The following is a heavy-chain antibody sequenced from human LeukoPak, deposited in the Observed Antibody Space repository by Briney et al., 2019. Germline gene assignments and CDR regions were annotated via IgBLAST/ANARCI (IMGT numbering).Heavy chain of an antibody. CDR1: GFTFSSYN. CDR2: ISSSSSTI. CDR3: ARTGSGQRHHYYYYYMDV. Sequence: GGSLGLSCAASGFTFSSYNMNWVRQAPGKGLEWVSYISSSSSTIYYADSVKGQFTISRDNAKNSLYLQMNSLRAEDTAVYYCARTGSGQRHHYYYYYMDVWGKGTTVTVSS. D-gene: IGHD3-10*01. V-gene: IGHV3-48*01. J-gene: IGHJ6*03.